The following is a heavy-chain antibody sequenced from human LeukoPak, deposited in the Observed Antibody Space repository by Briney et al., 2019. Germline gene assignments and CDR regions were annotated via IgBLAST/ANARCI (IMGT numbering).Heavy chain of an antibody. D-gene: IGHD6-13*01. V-gene: IGHV4-61*02. CDR2: IYTSGST. CDR3: ASPPIAARVPYYYYMDV. J-gene: IGHJ6*03. Sequence: PSETLSLTCTVSGGSISSGSYYWSWIRQPAGKGLEWIGRIYTSGSTNYNPSLKSRVTISVDTSKNQFSLKLSSVTAADTAVYYCASPPIAARVPYYYYMDVWGKGTTVTVSS. CDR1: GGSISSGSYY.